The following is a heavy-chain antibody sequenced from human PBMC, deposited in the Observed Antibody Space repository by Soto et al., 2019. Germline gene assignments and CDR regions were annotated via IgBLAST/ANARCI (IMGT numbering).Heavy chain of an antibody. CDR1: GGTFSSYA. J-gene: IGHJ4*02. Sequence: SVKVSCKASGGTFSSYAISWVRQAPGQGLEWMGGIIPIFGTANYAQKFQGRVTITADESASTAYMELSSLRSEDTAVYYCARGPGGPDGPGDYWGQGTLVTVSS. V-gene: IGHV1-69*13. CDR2: IIPIFGTA. D-gene: IGHD2-15*01. CDR3: ARGPGGPDGPGDY.